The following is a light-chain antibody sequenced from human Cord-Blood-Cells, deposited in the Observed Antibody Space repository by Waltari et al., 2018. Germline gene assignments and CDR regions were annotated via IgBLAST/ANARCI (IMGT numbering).Light chain of an antibody. CDR2: GAS. J-gene: IGKJ1*01. CDR1: QSVSSN. Sequence: ELVMPQSPATLSVSPGERATLSCRASQSVSSNLAWYQQKPGQAPRLLIYGASTRATGIPARFSGSGSGTEFTLTISSLQSEDFAVYYCQQYNNWPAWTFGQGTKVEIK. V-gene: IGKV3-15*01. CDR3: QQYNNWPAWT.